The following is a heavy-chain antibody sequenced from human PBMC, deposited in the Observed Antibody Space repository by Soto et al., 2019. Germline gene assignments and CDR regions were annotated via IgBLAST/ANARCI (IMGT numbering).Heavy chain of an antibody. V-gene: IGHV1-69*13. Sequence: ASVKVSCKASGGTFSSYAISWGRQAPGQRLEWMGGIIPIFGTANYAQKFQGRVTITADESTSTAYMELSSLRSEDTAVYYCASSIAAAGPYYYYGMDVWGQGTTVTVSS. CDR3: ASSIAAAGPYYYYGMDV. CDR1: GGTFSSYA. CDR2: IIPIFGTA. J-gene: IGHJ6*01. D-gene: IGHD6-13*01.